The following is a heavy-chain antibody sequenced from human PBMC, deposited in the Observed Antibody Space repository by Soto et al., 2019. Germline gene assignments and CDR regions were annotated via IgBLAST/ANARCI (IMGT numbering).Heavy chain of an antibody. D-gene: IGHD6-13*01. J-gene: IGHJ5*02. CDR1: GYTFISYD. V-gene: IGHV1-8*02. CDR2: MNPGSGKT. Sequence: QVQLVQSGAEVKEPGASVRVSCKASGYTFISYDINWVRQATGQGLEWMGWMNPGSGKTGYANKFQGRVTMTRDASTSTAHLALSSLPSEDTAVYYGARMASAGTLNWFDPWGQGTLVTVSS. CDR3: ARMASAGTLNWFDP.